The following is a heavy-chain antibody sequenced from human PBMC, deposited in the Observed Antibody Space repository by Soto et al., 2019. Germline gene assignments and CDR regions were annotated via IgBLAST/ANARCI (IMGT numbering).Heavy chain of an antibody. CDR3: ARESRSWYGSIWDY. D-gene: IGHD6-13*01. Sequence: SETLSLTCTVSGGSISSYYLSWIRQPPGKGLEWIGYIYFSGGTNYNPSLKSRVTISVDTSKNQFSLKLSSVTAADTAVYYCARESRSWYGSIWDYWGQGTLVTVS. J-gene: IGHJ4*02. CDR1: GGSISSYY. V-gene: IGHV4-59*12. CDR2: IYFSGGT.